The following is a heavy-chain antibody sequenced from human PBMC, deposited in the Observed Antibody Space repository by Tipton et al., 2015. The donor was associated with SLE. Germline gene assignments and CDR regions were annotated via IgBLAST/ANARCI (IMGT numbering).Heavy chain of an antibody. J-gene: IGHJ4*02. V-gene: IGHV4-59*01. D-gene: IGHD3-3*01. CDR1: GGSISYYY. CDR2: IHYNGNT. Sequence: TLSLTCSVSGGSISYYYWTWIRQPPGKGLEWIGYIHYNGNTNYNPSLRGRVTISVDTSKNQFSLKLSSVTAADTAVYYCARGLDFWSGPYFHYWGQGTLVTVSS. CDR3: ARGLDFWSGPYFHY.